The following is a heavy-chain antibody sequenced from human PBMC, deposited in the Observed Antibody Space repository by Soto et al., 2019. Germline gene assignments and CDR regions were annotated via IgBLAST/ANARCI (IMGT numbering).Heavy chain of an antibody. D-gene: IGHD2-15*01. CDR3: ARAQGGGNWYFDL. CDR2: IYYSGST. J-gene: IGHJ2*01. CDR1: GGSIRSYD. Sequence: XXTQSLIFTVSGGSIRSYDGGWVPQAPGKGLEWIGYIYYSGSTNYNPSLKSRVTISVDTSKNQFSLKLSSVTAADTAVYYCARAQGGGNWYFDLWGRGTLVTVSS. V-gene: IGHV4-59*01.